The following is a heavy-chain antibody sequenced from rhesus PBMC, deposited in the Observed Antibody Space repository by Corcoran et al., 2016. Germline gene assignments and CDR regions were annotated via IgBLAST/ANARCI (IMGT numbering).Heavy chain of an antibody. CDR3: ATGGGLATAYFDC. Sequence: EVQLVQSGAEGKKPGAPVKISCKASGYNITDYTMHWVRQAPGKGLEWLARVDPEDRAAIRAQKFQDRVTITADTSTDTAYMELSSLRSEDTAVYYCATGGGLATAYFDCWGQGVLVTVSS. V-gene: IGHV1-111*02. CDR2: VDPEDRAA. CDR1: GYNITDYT. J-gene: IGHJ4*01. D-gene: IGHD3-3*01.